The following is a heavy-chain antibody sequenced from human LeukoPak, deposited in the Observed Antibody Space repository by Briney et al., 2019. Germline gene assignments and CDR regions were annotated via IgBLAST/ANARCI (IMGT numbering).Heavy chain of an antibody. Sequence: SETLSLTCTVYGESLSGYYWHWIRQPPGKGLEWIGEITPTGRTNFNPSLTSRLSISVDTSKSQISLRLNSVTAADTSVYYCARGLKGYCSGGTCYSKSFLDYWGQGILVAVSS. CDR3: ARGLKGYCSGGTCYSKSFLDY. D-gene: IGHD2-15*01. CDR1: GESLSGYY. V-gene: IGHV4-34*01. CDR2: ITPTGRT. J-gene: IGHJ4*02.